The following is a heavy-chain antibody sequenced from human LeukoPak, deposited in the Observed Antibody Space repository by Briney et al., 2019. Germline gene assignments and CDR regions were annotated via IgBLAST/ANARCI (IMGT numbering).Heavy chain of an antibody. CDR1: GYTFTSYD. D-gene: IGHD6-19*01. CDR3: ARGVGIAVAGSWWGVYGMDV. Sequence: ASVKVSCKASGYTFTSYDINWGRQATGQGLEWMGCMNTNSGNTGYAQKFQGRVTMTRNTSISTAYMERSSLRSEDTAVYYCARGVGIAVAGSWWGVYGMDVWGQGTTVTVSS. CDR2: MNTNSGNT. J-gene: IGHJ6*02. V-gene: IGHV1-8*01.